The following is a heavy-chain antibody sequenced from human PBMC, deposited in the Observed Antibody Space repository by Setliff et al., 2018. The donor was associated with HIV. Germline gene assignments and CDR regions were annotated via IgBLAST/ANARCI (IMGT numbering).Heavy chain of an antibody. V-gene: IGHV4-39*01. CDR3: ARGRYRSRWYASDHYYIDV. CDR2: IYYRGNT. D-gene: IGHD6-13*01. J-gene: IGHJ6*03. Sequence: TLSLPCTVSGGSISSSSYYWGWIRQPPGKGLQWIGSIYYRGNTYYNPSLKSRVTISVDTSKNQFSLKLRSVTAADTALYYCARGRYRSRWYASDHYYIDVWGKGTTVTVSS. CDR1: GGSISSSSYY.